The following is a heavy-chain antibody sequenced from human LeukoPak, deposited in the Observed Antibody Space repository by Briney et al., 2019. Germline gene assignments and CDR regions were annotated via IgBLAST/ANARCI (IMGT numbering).Heavy chain of an antibody. CDR2: INPNSGGT. D-gene: IGHD3-10*01. CDR3: ARAAMVRGVHFDY. Sequence: GASVKVSCKASGYTFTGYYMHWVRQAPGQGLEWMGWINPNSGGTNYAQKFQGRVTMTRDTSISTAYMELSRLRSDDTAVYYCARAAMVRGVHFDYWGQGTLVTVSS. CDR1: GYTFTGYY. J-gene: IGHJ4*02. V-gene: IGHV1-2*02.